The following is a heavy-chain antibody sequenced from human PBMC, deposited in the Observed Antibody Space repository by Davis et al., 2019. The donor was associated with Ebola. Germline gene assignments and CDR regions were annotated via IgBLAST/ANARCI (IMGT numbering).Heavy chain of an antibody. D-gene: IGHD4-17*01. Sequence: PSETLSLTCTVSGGSISSGDYYWSWIRQPPGKGLEWIGYIYYSGSTNYNPSLKSRVTISVDTSKNQFSLKLSSVTAADTAVYYCARRGLTVTTPYYYYYYYMDVWGKGTTVTVSS. CDR3: ARRGLTVTTPYYYYYYYMDV. CDR2: IYYSGST. CDR1: GGSISSGDYY. J-gene: IGHJ6*03. V-gene: IGHV4-61*08.